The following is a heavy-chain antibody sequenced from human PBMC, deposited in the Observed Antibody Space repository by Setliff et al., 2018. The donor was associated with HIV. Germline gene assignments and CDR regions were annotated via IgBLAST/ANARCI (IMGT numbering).Heavy chain of an antibody. CDR3: ARSLERQWLVPYYMDV. CDR2: INPSGGRT. V-gene: IGHV1-46*01. CDR1: GYAFTSYY. J-gene: IGHJ6*03. D-gene: IGHD6-19*01. Sequence: ASVKVSCKASGYAFTSYYMHWVRQAPGPGLEWMGMINPSGGRTSYAQKFQGRVTFTRDTFASTAYMELSSLRSEDMAVYYCARSLERQWLVPYYMDVWGKGTTVTVSS.